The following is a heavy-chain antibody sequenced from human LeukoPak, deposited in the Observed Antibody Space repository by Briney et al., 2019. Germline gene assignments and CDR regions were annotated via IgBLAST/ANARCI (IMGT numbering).Heavy chain of an antibody. Sequence: GGSLRLSCAASGFTFSSYAMSWVRQAPGKGLEWVSTISGSGGSTYYADSVKGRFTISRDNSKNTLYLQMNSLRAEDTAVYYCAKGRIGYSYGYSDYWGQGTLVTASS. J-gene: IGHJ4*02. V-gene: IGHV3-23*01. CDR3: AKGRIGYSYGYSDY. D-gene: IGHD5-18*01. CDR1: GFTFSSYA. CDR2: ISGSGGST.